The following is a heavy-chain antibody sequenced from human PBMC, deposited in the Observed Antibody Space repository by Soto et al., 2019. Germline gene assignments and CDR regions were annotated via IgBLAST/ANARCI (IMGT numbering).Heavy chain of an antibody. V-gene: IGHV3-30*18. Sequence: GGSLRLSCAASGFTFSSYGMHWVRQAPGKGLEWVAVISYDGSNKYYADSVKGRFTISRDNSKKTLYLQMNSLRAEDTAVYYCAKTVFWSGYYPTALDFDYWGQGTLVTVSS. CDR3: AKTVFWSGYYPTALDFDY. J-gene: IGHJ4*02. D-gene: IGHD3-3*01. CDR2: ISYDGSNK. CDR1: GFTFSSYG.